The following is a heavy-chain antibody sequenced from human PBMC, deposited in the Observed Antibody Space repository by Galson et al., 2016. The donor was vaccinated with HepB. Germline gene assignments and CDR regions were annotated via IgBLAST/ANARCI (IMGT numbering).Heavy chain of an antibody. Sequence: SLRLSCAASGFIFDDCAMHWVRQPPGKGLEWVAGISWNSGGIAYADSVKGRFTIFRDNAKKSLYLQMNNLRAEDTALYYCAKDRGAALSRGHGMDVWGQGTTVTVAS. D-gene: IGHD4/OR15-4a*01. J-gene: IGHJ6*02. CDR2: ISWNSGGI. CDR1: GFIFDDCA. CDR3: AKDRGAALSRGHGMDV. V-gene: IGHV3-9*01.